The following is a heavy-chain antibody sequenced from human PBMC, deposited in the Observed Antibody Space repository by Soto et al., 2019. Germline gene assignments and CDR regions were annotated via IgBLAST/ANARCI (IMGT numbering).Heavy chain of an antibody. CDR3: ARGQYCSSTSCYRGAFDI. J-gene: IGHJ3*02. CDR2: INHSGST. CDR1: GGSFSGYY. D-gene: IGHD2-2*01. V-gene: IGHV4-34*01. Sequence: QVQLQQWGAGLLKPSETLSRTCAVYGGSFSGYYWSWIRQPPGKGLEWIGEINHSGSTNYNPSLKIRVTISIDTSKNQFSLELSSVTAADTAVYYCARGQYCSSTSCYRGAFDIWAQGTTVTVSS.